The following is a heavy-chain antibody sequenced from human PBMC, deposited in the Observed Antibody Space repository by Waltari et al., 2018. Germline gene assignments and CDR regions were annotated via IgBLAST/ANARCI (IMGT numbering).Heavy chain of an antibody. D-gene: IGHD6-6*01. CDR3: ARSSSSTLYYYYYYMDV. CDR2: IYTSGST. V-gene: IGHV4-4*09. Sequence: QVQLQESGPGLVKPSETLSLTCTVSGGSISSYYWSWIRQPPGKGLEWIGYIYTSGSTNYNPSLKSRVTISVDTSKNHFSLKLSSVTAADTAVYYCARSSSSTLYYYYYYMDVWGKGTTVTVSS. CDR1: GGSISSYY. J-gene: IGHJ6*03.